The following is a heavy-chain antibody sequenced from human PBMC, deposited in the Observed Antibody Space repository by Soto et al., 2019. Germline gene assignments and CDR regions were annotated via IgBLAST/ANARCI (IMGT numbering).Heavy chain of an antibody. CDR1: GFSFTNFA. D-gene: IGHD2-21*02. CDR2: IGASGDIT. Sequence: GGSLRLSCAASGFSFTNFAMSWVRQAPGKGLEWVAGIGASGDITWYADSVKGRLSISRDNSKNTLYLQLNSLRFEDTAVYCCAKDDFTDRGDDYFDYWGPGTLVTVSS. V-gene: IGHV3-23*01. J-gene: IGHJ4*02. CDR3: AKDDFTDRGDDYFDY.